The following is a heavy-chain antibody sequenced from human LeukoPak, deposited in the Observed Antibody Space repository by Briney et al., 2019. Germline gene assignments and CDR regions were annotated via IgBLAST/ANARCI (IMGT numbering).Heavy chain of an antibody. V-gene: IGHV4-30-2*01. CDR1: GGSISSGGYY. CDR3: ARVNGPGIAAPDY. CDR2: IYHSGST. Sequence: KPSQTLSLTCTVSGGSISSGGYYWSWIRQPPGKGLEWIGYIYHSGSTYYNPSLKSRVTISVDRSKNQFSLKLSSVTAADTAVYYCARVNGPGIAAPDYWGQGTLVTVSS. J-gene: IGHJ4*02. D-gene: IGHD6-6*01.